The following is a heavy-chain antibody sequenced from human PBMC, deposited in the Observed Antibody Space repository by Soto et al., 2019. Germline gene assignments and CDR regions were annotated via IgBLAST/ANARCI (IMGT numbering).Heavy chain of an antibody. CDR3: ARYKSNYYYGMDV. CDR2: IYYSGIT. CDR1: GGSISSSY. Sequence: SETLSPTCTVSGGSISSSYWSWIRQPPGKGLEWIGYIYYSGITNYNPSLKSRVTISVDTSKNQFSLKLSSVTAADTAVYYCARYKSNYYYGMDVWGQGTTVTVS. D-gene: IGHD1-20*01. V-gene: IGHV4-59*01. J-gene: IGHJ6*02.